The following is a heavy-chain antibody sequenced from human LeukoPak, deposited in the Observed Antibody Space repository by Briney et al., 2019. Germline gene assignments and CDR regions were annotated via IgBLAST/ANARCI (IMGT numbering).Heavy chain of an antibody. CDR3: AKSLSRWSYYDILTGYYTRDY. CDR2: ISGSGGST. D-gene: IGHD3-9*01. J-gene: IGHJ4*02. CDR1: GFTFSSYA. Sequence: PGGSLRLSCAASGFTFSSYAMSWVRQAPGKGLEWVSAISGSGGSTYYADSVKGRFTISRDNSKNTLYPQMNSLRAEDTAVYYCAKSLSRWSYYDILTGYYTRDYWGQGTLVTVSS. V-gene: IGHV3-23*01.